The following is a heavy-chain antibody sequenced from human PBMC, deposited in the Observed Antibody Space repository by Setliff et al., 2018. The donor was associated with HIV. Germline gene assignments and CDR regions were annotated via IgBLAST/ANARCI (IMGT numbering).Heavy chain of an antibody. CDR2: IIHSGSI. CDR1: GGSLNDYY. CDR3: ARGYASGYDAYGY. J-gene: IGHJ4*02. Sequence: SETLSLTCAVYGGSLNDYYWSWIRQPPGKGLEWIGEIIHSGSINYNPSLKSRVTISGDTYNNQFSLNMNSVNAADTAVYYCARGYASGYDAYGYWGQGTLVTVSS. V-gene: IGHV4-34*01. D-gene: IGHD5-12*01.